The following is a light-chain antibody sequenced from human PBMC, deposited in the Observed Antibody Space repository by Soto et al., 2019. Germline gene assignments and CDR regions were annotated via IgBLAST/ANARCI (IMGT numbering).Light chain of an antibody. Sequence: QSALTQPPSVSGAPGQRVTISCTGSSSNIGAGYDVHWYQQHPGRAPKLIIYEVSHRFSGLSYRFSGSKSGNTASLTISGLQAEDEGDYYCTSFAPGRIYVFGSGTKVTVL. CDR1: SSNIGAGYD. V-gene: IGLV1-40*01. J-gene: IGLJ1*01. CDR3: TSFAPGRIYV. CDR2: EVS.